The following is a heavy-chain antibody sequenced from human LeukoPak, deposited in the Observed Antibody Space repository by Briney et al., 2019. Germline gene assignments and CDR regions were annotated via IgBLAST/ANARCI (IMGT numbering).Heavy chain of an antibody. Sequence: GGSLRLSCAASGFIFRTYWMSWVRQAPGQGLEWVANIKQDGSEKYYVDSVKGRFTISRDNAKNSLYLQMNSLRDKDTAVYYCASDSPGYSSGSYFTYWGQGTLVTVSS. D-gene: IGHD2-15*01. CDR1: GFIFRTYW. V-gene: IGHV3-7*03. CDR3: ASDSPGYSSGSYFTY. CDR2: IKQDGSEK. J-gene: IGHJ4*02.